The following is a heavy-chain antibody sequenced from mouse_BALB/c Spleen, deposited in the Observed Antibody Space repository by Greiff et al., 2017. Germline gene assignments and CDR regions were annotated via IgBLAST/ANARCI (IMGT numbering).Heavy chain of an antibody. V-gene: IGHV5-6*01. Sequence: EVKLMESGGDLVKPGGSLKLSCAASGFTFSSYGMSWVRQTPDKRLEWVATISSGGSYTYYPDSVKGRFTISRDNAKNTLYLQMSSLKSEDTAMYYCARHDYLAWFAYWGQGTLVTVSA. J-gene: IGHJ3*01. CDR1: GFTFSSYG. CDR2: ISSGGSYT. CDR3: ARHDYLAWFAY. D-gene: IGHD2-4*01.